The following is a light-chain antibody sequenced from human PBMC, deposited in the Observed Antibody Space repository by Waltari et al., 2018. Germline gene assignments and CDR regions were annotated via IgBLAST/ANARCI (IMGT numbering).Light chain of an antibody. Sequence: DIVMTQSPYSLAVSLGERATINCKSSKSVLYSSNNKNYLAWYQQKPGPPPKLLIYWASTRESGVPDRFSGSGSGSDFTLTISSLQAEDVAVYYCQQFYSTPRTFGQGTKLEI. J-gene: IGKJ2*02. V-gene: IGKV4-1*01. CDR2: WAS. CDR3: QQFYSTPRT. CDR1: KSVLYSSNNKNY.